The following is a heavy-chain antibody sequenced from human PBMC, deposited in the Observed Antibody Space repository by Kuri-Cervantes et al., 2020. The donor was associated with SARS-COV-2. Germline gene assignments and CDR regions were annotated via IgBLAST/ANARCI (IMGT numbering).Heavy chain of an antibody. D-gene: IGHD2-21*02. CDR1: GFTFSSYW. V-gene: IGHV3-7*01. Sequence: GGSLRLSCAASGFTFSSYWMSWVRQAPGKGLEWVANIKQDGSEKYYVDSVKGRFTISRDNAKNSLYLQMNSLRAEDTAVYYCARDGDSYIPVLDYWGQGTLVTGSS. CDR2: IKQDGSEK. CDR3: ARDGDSYIPVLDY. J-gene: IGHJ4*02.